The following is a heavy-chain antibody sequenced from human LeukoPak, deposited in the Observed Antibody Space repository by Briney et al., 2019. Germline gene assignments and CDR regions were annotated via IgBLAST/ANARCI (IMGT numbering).Heavy chain of an antibody. CDR2: IYYSGST. CDR3: ARHLRGGAKALDI. V-gene: IGHV4-39*01. CDR1: GGSISSSSYY. J-gene: IGHJ3*02. D-gene: IGHD1-26*01. Sequence: SETLSLTCTVSGGSISSSSYYWGWIRQPPGKGLEWIGSIYYSGSTYYNPSLKSRVTISVDTSKNQFSLELSSVTAADTVMYYCARHLRGGAKALDIWGQGTMVTVSS.